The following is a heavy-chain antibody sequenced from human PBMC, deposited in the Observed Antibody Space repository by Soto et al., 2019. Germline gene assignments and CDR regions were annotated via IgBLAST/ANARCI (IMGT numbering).Heavy chain of an antibody. D-gene: IGHD3-10*01. V-gene: IGHV4-59*02. J-gene: IGHJ4*02. CDR2: IYYTGST. Sequence: SETLSLTCSVSGGSVSSYLWRWIRQPPWKGLEWIGYIYYTGSTNYSPSLKGRVTISLDASKSQFSLKLTSVTAADTAVYYCARGPGASDYYFDYWGPATLVTVSS. CDR1: GGSVSSYL. CDR3: ARGPGASDYYFDY.